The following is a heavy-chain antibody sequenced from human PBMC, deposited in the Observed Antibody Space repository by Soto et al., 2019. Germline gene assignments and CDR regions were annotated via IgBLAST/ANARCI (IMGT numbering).Heavy chain of an antibody. Sequence: GESLKISCKGSGYSFTSYWISWVRQMPGKGLEWMGRIDPSDSYTNYSPSFQGHVTISADKSTSTAYPQWSSLKASDTAMYYCARSSSWNYGMDVWGQGTTVTVSS. CDR3: ARSSSWNYGMDV. CDR2: IDPSDSYT. CDR1: GYSFTSYW. J-gene: IGHJ6*02. V-gene: IGHV5-10-1*01. D-gene: IGHD6-13*01.